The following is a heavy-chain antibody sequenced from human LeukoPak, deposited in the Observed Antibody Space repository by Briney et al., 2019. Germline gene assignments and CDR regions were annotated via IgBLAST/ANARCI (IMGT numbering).Heavy chain of an antibody. CDR1: GFSFSTYE. CDR2: ISASGQTI. CDR3: AKDRRWRYSGSYSLDY. Sequence: GGSLRLSCAASGFSFSTYEFHWVRHAPGKGLEWVSYISASGQTIYYADSVRGRFTISRDNAKNSLYLQMNSLRAEDTAVYYCAKDRRWRYSGSYSLDYWGQGTLVTVSS. J-gene: IGHJ4*02. V-gene: IGHV3-48*03. D-gene: IGHD1-26*01.